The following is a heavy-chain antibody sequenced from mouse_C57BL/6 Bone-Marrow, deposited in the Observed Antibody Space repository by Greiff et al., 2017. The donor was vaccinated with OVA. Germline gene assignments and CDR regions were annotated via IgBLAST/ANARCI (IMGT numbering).Heavy chain of an antibody. J-gene: IGHJ3*01. D-gene: IGHD2-5*01. V-gene: IGHV1-55*01. Sequence: QVQLQQPGAELVKPGASVKMSCKASGYTFTSYWITWVKQRPGQGLEWIGDIYPGSGSTNYNEKFKSKATLTVDTSSSTAYMQLSSLTSEDSAVYYCARGAYDNKWGFAYWGQGTLVTVSA. CDR2: IYPGSGST. CDR1: GYTFTSYW. CDR3: ARGAYDNKWGFAY.